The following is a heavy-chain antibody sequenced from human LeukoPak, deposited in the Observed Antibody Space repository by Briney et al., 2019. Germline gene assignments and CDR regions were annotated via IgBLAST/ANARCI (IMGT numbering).Heavy chain of an antibody. Sequence: GGSLTLSCAASGYTFSSYEMHWVRQARGEGLVGVSYISSSGSTICYADSVKGRFTISRDNAKNSLYLQMNSLRAADTALYYCVRDLYYYVSSGYSADAFDIWGQGTMDPVP. D-gene: IGHD3-22*01. J-gene: IGHJ3*02. CDR2: ISSSGSTI. CDR1: GYTFSSYE. CDR3: VRDLYYYVSSGYSADAFDI. V-gene: IGHV3-48*03.